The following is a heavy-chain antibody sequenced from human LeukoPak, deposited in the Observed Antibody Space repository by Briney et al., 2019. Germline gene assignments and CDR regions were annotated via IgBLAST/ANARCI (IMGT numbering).Heavy chain of an antibody. V-gene: IGHV3-23*01. CDR1: GFTFSSYA. CDR3: AKASLPYSFQH. Sequence: GRSLRLSCAASGFTFSSYAMSWVSPAPGKGLEWVSAISGSGASTYYADSVKGRFTISRHNSKTTLYLQMNSLRAEDTAVYYCAKASLPYSFQHWGQGTLVTVSS. D-gene: IGHD5-12*01. J-gene: IGHJ1*01. CDR2: ISGSGAST.